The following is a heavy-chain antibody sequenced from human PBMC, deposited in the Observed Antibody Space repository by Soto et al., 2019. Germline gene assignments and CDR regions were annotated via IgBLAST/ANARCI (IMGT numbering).Heavy chain of an antibody. D-gene: IGHD2-2*01. J-gene: IGHJ6*02. CDR1: GFTFSSYG. Sequence: QVQLVESGGGVVQPGRSLRLSCAASGFTFSSYGMHWVRQAPGKGLEWVAVISYDGSNKYYADSVKGRFTISRDNSKNTLYLQMNSLRAEDTAVYYCAKDKLIVVVPAASYGMDVWGQGTTVTVSS. CDR3: AKDKLIVVVPAASYGMDV. CDR2: ISYDGSNK. V-gene: IGHV3-30*18.